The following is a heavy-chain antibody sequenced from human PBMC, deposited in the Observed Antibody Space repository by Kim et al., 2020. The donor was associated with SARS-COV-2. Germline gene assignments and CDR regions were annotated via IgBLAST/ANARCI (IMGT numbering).Heavy chain of an antibody. CDR3: TREWDYDSQYYYYGMDV. Sequence: GGSLRLSCAASGFTFSDHYMDWVRQAPGKGLEWVGRTRRIGNTYTTQYAASVRGRFTISRDDSQNSLFLQMNSLKTEDTAVYYCTREWDYDSQYYYYGMDVWGQGTTVTASS. J-gene: IGHJ6*02. CDR2: TRRIGNTYTT. D-gene: IGHD3-22*01. CDR1: GFTFSDHY. V-gene: IGHV3-72*01.